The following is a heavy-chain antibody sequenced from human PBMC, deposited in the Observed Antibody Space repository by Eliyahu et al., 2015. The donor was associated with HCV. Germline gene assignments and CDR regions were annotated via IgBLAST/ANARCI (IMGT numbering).Heavy chain of an antibody. D-gene: IGHD6-19*01. CDR1: GFTFSSYA. CDR2: ISGSGGST. V-gene: IGHV3-23*01. Sequence: EVQLLESGGGLVQPGGSLRLSCAASGFTFSSYAMSWVRQAPGKGLGWVSAISGSGGSTYYADSVKGRFTISRDNSKNTLYLQMNSLRAEDTAVYYCAKDPGRYSSGWYVSWGQGTLVTVSS. CDR3: AKDPGRYSSGWYVS. J-gene: IGHJ4*02.